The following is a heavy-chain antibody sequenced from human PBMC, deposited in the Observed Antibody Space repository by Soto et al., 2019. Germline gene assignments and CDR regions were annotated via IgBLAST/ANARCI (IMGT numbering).Heavy chain of an antibody. D-gene: IGHD4-17*01. CDR1: GASINSDDYY. CDR2: ISHSGNT. J-gene: IGHJ4*02. CDR3: ARASTVTTGAKFDS. Sequence: SETLSLTCTVSGASINSDDYYWSWIRQPPGKGLEWIGYISHSGNTYYSPSLQSRVAISVDTSRNQFSLRLNSVTAADTAVYYCARASTVTTGAKFDSWGQGALVTVSS. V-gene: IGHV4-30-4*01.